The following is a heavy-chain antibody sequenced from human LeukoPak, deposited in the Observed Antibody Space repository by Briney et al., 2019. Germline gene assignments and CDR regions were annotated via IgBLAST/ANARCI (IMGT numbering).Heavy chain of an antibody. CDR1: GFTFSDYY. CDR2: ISSSSSYI. Sequence: AGGSLRLSCAASGFTFSDYYMSWIRQAPGKGLEWVSSISSSSSYIYYADSVKGRFTISRDNAKNSLYLQMNSLRAEDTAVYYCARDSDSSGYYYHPGDYWGQGTLVTVSS. V-gene: IGHV3-11*06. D-gene: IGHD3-22*01. CDR3: ARDSDSSGYYYHPGDY. J-gene: IGHJ4*02.